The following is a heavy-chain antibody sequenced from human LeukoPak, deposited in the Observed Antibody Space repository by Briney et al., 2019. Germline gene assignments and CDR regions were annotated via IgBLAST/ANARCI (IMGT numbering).Heavy chain of an antibody. V-gene: IGHV3-30-3*02. CDR3: AKPGYCSGGSCRTYYYYYMDV. Sequence: AGGSLRLSCAASGFTFSSYVMHWVRQAPGKGLEWVAVISNDGSNKYYADSVKGRFTISRDNSKNTLYLQMNSLRAEDTAVYYCAKPGYCSGGSCRTYYYYYMDVWGKGTTVTVSS. J-gene: IGHJ6*03. CDR1: GFTFSSYV. CDR2: ISNDGSNK. D-gene: IGHD2-15*01.